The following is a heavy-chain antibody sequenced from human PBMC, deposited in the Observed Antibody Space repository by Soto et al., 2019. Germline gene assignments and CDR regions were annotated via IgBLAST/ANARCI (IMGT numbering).Heavy chain of an antibody. CDR2: ISGPGAST. V-gene: IGHV3-23*01. J-gene: IGHJ5*02. D-gene: IGHD4-17*01. Sequence: EVQLLESGGDLVQPGGSLRLSCVASGFTFNNYAMSWVRQAPGKGLEWVSTISGPGASTYYADFVKGRFTISRDNSKNNLYVQMNFLRADDTAVYYCAQHARGDDMSAWGQGTLVTVSS. CDR3: AQHARGDDMSA. CDR1: GFTFNNYA.